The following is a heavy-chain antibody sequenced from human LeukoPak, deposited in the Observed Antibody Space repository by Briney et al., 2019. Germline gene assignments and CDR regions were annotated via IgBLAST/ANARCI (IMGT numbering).Heavy chain of an antibody. CDR1: GFTFSSYW. Sequence: GGSLRLSCAASGFTFSSYWMSWVRQAPGKGLEWVANIKHDGSEKYYVDSVKGRFTISRDNAKNSLFLQMNSLRAEDTAVYYCARETRWELFDCWGQGALVTVSS. J-gene: IGHJ4*02. CDR3: ARETRWELFDC. D-gene: IGHD1-26*01. CDR2: IKHDGSEK. V-gene: IGHV3-7*04.